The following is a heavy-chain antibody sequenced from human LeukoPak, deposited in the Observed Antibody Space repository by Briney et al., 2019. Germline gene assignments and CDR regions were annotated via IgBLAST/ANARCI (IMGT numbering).Heavy chain of an antibody. D-gene: IGHD2-2*01. V-gene: IGHV1-18*01. CDR2: ISAYNGNT. Sequence: ASVKVSCKASGYTFTSYGISWVRQAPGQGLEWMGWISAYNGNTTYAQKLQGRVTMTTDTSTSTAYMELRSLRSDDPAVYYYARVGVVVPVDYWGQGTLVTVSS. CDR1: GYTFTSYG. J-gene: IGHJ4*02. CDR3: ARVGVVVPVDY.